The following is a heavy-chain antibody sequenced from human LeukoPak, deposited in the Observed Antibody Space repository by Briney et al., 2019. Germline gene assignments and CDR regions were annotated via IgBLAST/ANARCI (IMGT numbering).Heavy chain of an antibody. J-gene: IGHJ4*02. V-gene: IGHV3-20*04. D-gene: IGHD3-3*01. CDR3: AKWANYDFWSGYFDS. Sequence: GGSLRLSCAASGFTFADYGMSWVRQAPGKGLEWVSGINWNGGSTGYVDSVKGRFTISRDNAKKSLYLQMNNLRAEDSALYYCAKWANYDFWSGYFDSWGQGTLAMVSS. CDR2: INWNGGST. CDR1: GFTFADYG.